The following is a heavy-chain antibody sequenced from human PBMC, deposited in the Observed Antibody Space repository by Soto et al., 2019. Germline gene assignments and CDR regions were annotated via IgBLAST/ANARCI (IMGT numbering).Heavy chain of an antibody. D-gene: IGHD5-12*01. CDR3: ARGEWLRFGAYYYYYMDV. V-gene: IGHV1-2*04. CDR1: GYTFTGYY. Sequence: QVQLVQSGAEVKKPGASVKVSCKASGYTFTGYYMHWVRQAPGQGLEWMGWINPNSGGTNYAQKFQGWVTMTRDTSISTAYMELSRLRSDDTAVYYCARGEWLRFGAYYYYYMDVWGKGTTVTVSS. J-gene: IGHJ6*03. CDR2: INPNSGGT.